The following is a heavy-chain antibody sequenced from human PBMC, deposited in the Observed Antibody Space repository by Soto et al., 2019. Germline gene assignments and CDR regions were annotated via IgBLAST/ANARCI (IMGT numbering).Heavy chain of an antibody. CDR3: VRSNLSATGIDCFDP. CDR1: GYTFTSYG. J-gene: IGHJ5*02. V-gene: IGHV1-3*01. Sequence: XSVKVSCKASGYTFTSYGIHWVRQAPGQRLEWMGWINAANGDTKYSPKFQGRVTITRDTSASTAYMELSSLRSEDTAVYYCVRSNLSATGIDCFDPWGQGSLVTVSS. CDR2: INAANGDT. D-gene: IGHD6-13*01.